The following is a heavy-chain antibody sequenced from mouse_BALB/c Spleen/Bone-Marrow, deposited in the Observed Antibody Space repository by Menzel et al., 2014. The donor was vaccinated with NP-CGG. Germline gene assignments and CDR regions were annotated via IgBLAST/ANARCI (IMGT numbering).Heavy chain of an antibody. CDR3: ARGSPYDYGATDY. CDR2: INPSTGYT. Sequence: VQGVESGAELAKPGASVKMSCKASGYTFXSYWMHWVKQRPGQGLEWIGYINPSTGYTEYNQKFKDKATLTADKSSSTAYMQLGSLTSEDSAVYYCARGSPYDYGATDYWGQGTSVTVSS. D-gene: IGHD2-4*01. J-gene: IGHJ4*01. V-gene: IGHV1-7*01. CDR1: GYTFXSYW.